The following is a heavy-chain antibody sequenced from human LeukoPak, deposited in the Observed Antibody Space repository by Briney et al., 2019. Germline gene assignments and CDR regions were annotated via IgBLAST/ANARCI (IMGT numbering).Heavy chain of an antibody. CDR1: GGSISTYY. J-gene: IGHJ4*02. CDR3: ARHGGSLTFDY. CDR2: IDYSGSP. D-gene: IGHD6-13*01. Sequence: PSETLSLTCTVSGGSISTYYWSWIRQPPGKGLEWIGYIDYSGSPNHNPSFKSRVTISVDTSKNQYSLKLRSVTAADTAVYYCARHGGSLTFDYWGQGTLVTVSS. V-gene: IGHV4-59*08.